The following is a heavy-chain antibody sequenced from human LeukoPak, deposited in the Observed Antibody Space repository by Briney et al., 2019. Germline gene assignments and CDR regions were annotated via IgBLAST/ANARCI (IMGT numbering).Heavy chain of an antibody. CDR2: ISAYNGNT. J-gene: IGHJ5*02. Sequence: ALVKVSCKASGYTFTSYGISWVRQAPGQGLEWMGWISAYNGNTNYAQKLQGRVTMTTDTSTSTAYMELRSLRSDDTAVYYCARVGGYSGYDYDPWFDPWGQGTLVTVSS. CDR1: GYTFTSYG. D-gene: IGHD5-12*01. CDR3: ARVGGYSGYDYDPWFDP. V-gene: IGHV1-18*01.